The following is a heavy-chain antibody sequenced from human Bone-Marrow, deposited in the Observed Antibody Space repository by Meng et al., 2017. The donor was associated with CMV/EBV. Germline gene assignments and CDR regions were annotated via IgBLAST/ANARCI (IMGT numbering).Heavy chain of an antibody. Sequence: SEPLSLTCTVSGGSMKRNTFYWGWIRQPPGKGLEWIGSMYYSGSTHYNPSLKRRVSIFVDSSRNHLSLNLRSVTAADTAVYYCGRASGVFCSSANCYRGGTDVWGQGTTVTVSS. CDR2: MYYSGST. J-gene: IGHJ6*02. V-gene: IGHV4-39*07. CDR3: GRASGVFCSSANCYRGGTDV. D-gene: IGHD2-2*02. CDR1: GGSMKRNTFY.